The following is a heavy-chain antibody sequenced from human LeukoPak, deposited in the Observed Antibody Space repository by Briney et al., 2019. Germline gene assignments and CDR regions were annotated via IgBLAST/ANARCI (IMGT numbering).Heavy chain of an antibody. CDR1: GFTFSNAW. V-gene: IGHV3-15*01. J-gene: IGHJ4*02. D-gene: IGHD2-15*01. CDR2: IKSKTDGGTT. Sequence: GGSLRLSCAASGFTFSNAWMSWVRQAPGKGLEWVGRIKSKTDGGTTDYAAPVKGRFTISRDDSKNTLYLQMNSLKTEDTAVYYCTAVKGSGTYFDYWGQGTLVTVSS. CDR3: TAVKGSGTYFDY.